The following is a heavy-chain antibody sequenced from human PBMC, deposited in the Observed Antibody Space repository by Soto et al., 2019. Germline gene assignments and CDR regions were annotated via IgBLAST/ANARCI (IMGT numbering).Heavy chain of an antibody. D-gene: IGHD6-19*01. CDR1: GYTFTSYA. Sequence: ASVKVSCKASGYTFTSYAMHWVRQAPGQRLEWMGWINAGNGNTKYSQKFQGRVAITRDTSASTAYMELSSLRSEDTAVYYCASSILAVAACFDYWGQGTLVTVSS. J-gene: IGHJ4*02. CDR2: INAGNGNT. CDR3: ASSILAVAACFDY. V-gene: IGHV1-3*01.